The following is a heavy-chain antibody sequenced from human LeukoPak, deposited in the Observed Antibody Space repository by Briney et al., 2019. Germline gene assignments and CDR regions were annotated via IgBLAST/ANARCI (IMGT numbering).Heavy chain of an antibody. J-gene: IGHJ4*02. CDR3: AKAENYFDSSGHYDY. CDR1: GFTFSNYA. Sequence: AGGSLRLSCAASGFTFSNYAMSWVRQAPGKGLEWVSAISGSGGNTYYADSVKGRLTISRDNSKNTLYLEMDSLRAEDTAVYYCAKAENYFDSSGHYDYWGQGTLATVSS. V-gene: IGHV3-23*01. CDR2: ISGSGGNT. D-gene: IGHD3-22*01.